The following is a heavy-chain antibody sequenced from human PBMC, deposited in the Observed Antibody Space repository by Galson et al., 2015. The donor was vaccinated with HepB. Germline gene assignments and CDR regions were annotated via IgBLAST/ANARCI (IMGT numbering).Heavy chain of an antibody. V-gene: IGHV3-48*02. Sequence: SLRLSCAASGFTFSSYSMNWVRQAPGKGLEWVSYISTSYSTIFYADSVKGRFTISRDNAKNSLYLQMNSLRDEDTAVYYCAREITIFGVVTHYYMDVWGKGTTVTVSS. CDR2: ISTSYSTI. CDR3: AREITIFGVVTHYYMDV. D-gene: IGHD3-3*01. J-gene: IGHJ6*03. CDR1: GFTFSSYS.